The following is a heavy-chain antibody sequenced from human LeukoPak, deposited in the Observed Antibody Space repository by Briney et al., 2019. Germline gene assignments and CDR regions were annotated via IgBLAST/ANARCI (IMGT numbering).Heavy chain of an antibody. Sequence: PGGSLRLSCAASGFTYSDYWMHWVRQAPGKGLEWVAVISYDGSNKYYADSVKGRFTISRDNSKNTLYLQMNSLRAEDTAVYYCARAEAGTIGDAFDIWGQGTMVTVSS. D-gene: IGHD3-16*01. CDR3: ARAEAGTIGDAFDI. CDR2: ISYDGSNK. J-gene: IGHJ3*02. CDR1: GFTYSDYW. V-gene: IGHV3-30-3*01.